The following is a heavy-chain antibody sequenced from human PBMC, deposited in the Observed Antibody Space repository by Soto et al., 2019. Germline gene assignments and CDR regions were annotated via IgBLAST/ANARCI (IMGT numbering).Heavy chain of an antibody. CDR3: ARDYGGNSGSFDY. V-gene: IGHV3-21*01. Sequence: PGGSPRLSCAASGFTFSSYSMKWVRQAPGKGLEWVSSISSSSSYIYYADSVKGRFTISRDNAKNSLYLQMNSLRAEDTAVYYCARDYGGNSGSFDYWGQGTLVTVSS. J-gene: IGHJ4*02. CDR2: ISSSSSYI. CDR1: GFTFSSYS. D-gene: IGHD4-17*01.